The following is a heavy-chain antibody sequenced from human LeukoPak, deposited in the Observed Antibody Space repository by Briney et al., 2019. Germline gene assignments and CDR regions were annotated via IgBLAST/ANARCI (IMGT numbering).Heavy chain of an antibody. CDR1: GFTFSSYG. V-gene: IGHV3-33*06. J-gene: IGHJ4*02. D-gene: IGHD3-22*01. Sequence: GRSLRLSCAASGFTFSSYGMHWVRQAPGKGLEWVAVIWYDGSNKYYADSVKGRFTISRDNSKNTLYLQMNSLRAEDTAVYYCAKVYYDSSGYYNYFDYWGQGTLVTVSS. CDR2: IWYDGSNK. CDR3: AKVYYDSSGYYNYFDY.